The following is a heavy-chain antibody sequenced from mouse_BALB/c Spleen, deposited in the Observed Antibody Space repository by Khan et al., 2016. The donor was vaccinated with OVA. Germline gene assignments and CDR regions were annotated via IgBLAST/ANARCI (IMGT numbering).Heavy chain of an antibody. CDR3: ARQPYYHYHFMDY. J-gene: IGHJ4*01. Sequence: QVQLKESGPGLVAPSQSLSITCTISGFSLTNYGVHWVRQPPGKGLEWLVVIWSDGSTTYTSALTSRLSISKDNSKSQVFLKMNSLQTDDTAMYYCARQPYYHYHFMDYWGQGTSVTVSS. CDR1: GFSLTNYG. CDR2: IWSDGST. V-gene: IGHV2-6-1*01. D-gene: IGHD2-10*01.